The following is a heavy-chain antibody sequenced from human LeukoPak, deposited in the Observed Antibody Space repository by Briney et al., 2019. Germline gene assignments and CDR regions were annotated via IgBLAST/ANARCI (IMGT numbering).Heavy chain of an antibody. D-gene: IGHD5-12*01. J-gene: IGHJ4*02. CDR2: VSDSGST. V-gene: IGHV4-59*12. CDR3: ARVTSGVDY. Sequence: PSETLSLTCTVSGGSMSSYYWSCIRQPPGKGLEWIGYVSDSGSTNSNPSLKSRVTISLDTSKNQFSLKLSAVTAADTAVYYCARVTSGVDYWGQGTLVTVSS. CDR1: GGSMSSYY.